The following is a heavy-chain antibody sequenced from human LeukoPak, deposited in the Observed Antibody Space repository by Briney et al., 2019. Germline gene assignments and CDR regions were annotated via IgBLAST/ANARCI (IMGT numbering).Heavy chain of an antibody. V-gene: IGHV4-59*10. Sequence: SETLSLTCAVYGGSFSGYYWSWIRQPPGKGLEWIGRFYTSGSTNYNPSLKSRVTMSVDTSKNQFSLKLSSVTAADTAVYYCARSSFSAFDIWGQGTVVTVSS. CDR1: GGSFSGYY. D-gene: IGHD6-6*01. J-gene: IGHJ3*02. CDR2: FYTSGST. CDR3: ARSSFSAFDI.